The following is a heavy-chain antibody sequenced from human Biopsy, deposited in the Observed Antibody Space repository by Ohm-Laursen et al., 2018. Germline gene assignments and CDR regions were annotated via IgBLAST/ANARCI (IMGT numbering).Heavy chain of an antibody. J-gene: IGHJ4*02. V-gene: IGHV3-33*08. CDR3: ARDSTINTVTTADY. Sequence: SLRLSCAASGFTLTDSGMHWVRQAPGKGLEWLAVIWYDGSNKYYGDSVQGRFTISRDNSKNTVHLQMNSLRAEDTAIYYCARDSTINTVTTADYWGQGTLVTVSS. CDR2: IWYDGSNK. D-gene: IGHD4-11*01. CDR1: GFTLTDSG.